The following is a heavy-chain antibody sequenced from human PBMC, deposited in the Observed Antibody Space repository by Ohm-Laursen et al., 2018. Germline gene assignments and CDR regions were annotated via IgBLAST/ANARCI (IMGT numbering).Heavy chain of an antibody. J-gene: IGHJ4*02. Sequence: GTLSLTCTVSGGSISTYYWSWIRQPPGKGLEWIGYIYNSGSTTYNPSLKSRVTISIDTSKNQLALNLNSVTAADTAVYYCARGRDYYDDDLKGHFDYWGQGTLVTVSS. CDR3: ARGRDYYDDDLKGHFDY. D-gene: IGHD3-22*01. CDR1: GGSISTYY. CDR2: IYNSGST. V-gene: IGHV4-59*01.